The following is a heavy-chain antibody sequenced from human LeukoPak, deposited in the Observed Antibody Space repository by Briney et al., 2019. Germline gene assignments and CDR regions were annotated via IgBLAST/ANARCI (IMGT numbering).Heavy chain of an antibody. CDR3: ARGLLATTYY. V-gene: IGHV1-2*02. CDR1: GYTFTGNN. CDR2: INPNSGAT. Sequence: ASVKVSCKGSGYTFTGNNIHWVRQAPGQGLEWMGWINPNSGATNYAQNFQGRVTMTRDTSISTAYMELSSLRSDDTAVYYCARGLLATTYYWGQGTLVTTSS. J-gene: IGHJ4*02. D-gene: IGHD1-1*01.